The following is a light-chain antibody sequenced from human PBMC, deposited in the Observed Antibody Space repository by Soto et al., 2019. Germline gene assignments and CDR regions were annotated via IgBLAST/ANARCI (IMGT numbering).Light chain of an antibody. Sequence: EIVLTQSPGTLSLSPGERASLSCRASQSVSSNYFAWYQQKPGQAPRLLIYDASYRAAGIPARFSGSGSGTDFTLTISSLEPEDFAVYYCQQRSNWPRTFGQGTKVDI. V-gene: IGKV3-11*01. CDR2: DAS. J-gene: IGKJ1*01. CDR1: QSVSSNY. CDR3: QQRSNWPRT.